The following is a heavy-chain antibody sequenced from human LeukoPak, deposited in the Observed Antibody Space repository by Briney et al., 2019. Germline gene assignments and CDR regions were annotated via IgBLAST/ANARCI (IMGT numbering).Heavy chain of an antibody. CDR3: ARDSDEYSGSYTGDY. D-gene: IGHD1-26*01. CDR2: IIPIFGTA. CDR1: GGTFSSYA. Sequence: SVKVSCKASGGTFSSYAISWVRQAPGQGLERMGGIIPIFGTANYAQKFQGRVTITTDESTSTAYMELSSLRSEDTAVYYCARDSDEYSGSYTGDYWGQGTLVTVSS. J-gene: IGHJ4*02. V-gene: IGHV1-69*05.